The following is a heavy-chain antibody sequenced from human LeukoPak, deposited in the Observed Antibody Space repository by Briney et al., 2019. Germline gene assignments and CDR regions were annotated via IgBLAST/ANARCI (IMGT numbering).Heavy chain of an antibody. CDR2: IYYSGST. CDR3: ARESSIEEPNSGRSYYYMDV. Sequence: SETLSLTCTVSGGSISSSSYYWGWIRQPPGKGLEWIGSIYYSGSTYYNPSLKSRVTISVDTSKNQFSLKLSSVTAADTAVYYCARESSIEEPNSGRSYYYMDVWGKGTTVTISS. J-gene: IGHJ6*03. CDR1: GGSISSSSYY. D-gene: IGHD1-14*01. V-gene: IGHV4-39*07.